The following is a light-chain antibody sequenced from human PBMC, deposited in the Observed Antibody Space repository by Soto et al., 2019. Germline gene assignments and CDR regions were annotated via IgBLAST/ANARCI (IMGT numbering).Light chain of an antibody. V-gene: IGKV1-16*02. Sequence: DIQMTQSPSSLSASVGDTVTITCRASQGINNFLAWFQQKPGKDPRSLIYGASNLQSGLPSNFSGSGSGTDFTLTISSLQPEDFATYYCQQYHTYPVTFGGGTKVEIK. CDR2: GAS. CDR3: QQYHTYPVT. CDR1: QGINNF. J-gene: IGKJ4*01.